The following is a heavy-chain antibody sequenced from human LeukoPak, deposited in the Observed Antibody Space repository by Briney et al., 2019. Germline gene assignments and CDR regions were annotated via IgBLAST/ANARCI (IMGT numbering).Heavy chain of an antibody. CDR3: ASLGVAGTSYYFDY. D-gene: IGHD6-19*01. J-gene: IGHJ4*02. CDR2: IYYSGST. V-gene: IGHV4-59*08. Sequence: SETLSLTCTVSGGSISSYYWSWTRQPPGKGLEWIGYIYYSGSTNYNPSLKSRVTISVDTPKNQFSLKLSSVTAADTAVYYCASLGVAGTSYYFDYWGQGTLVTVSS. CDR1: GGSISSYY.